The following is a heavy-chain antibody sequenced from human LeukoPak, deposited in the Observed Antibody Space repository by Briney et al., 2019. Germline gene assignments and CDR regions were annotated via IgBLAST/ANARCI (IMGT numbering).Heavy chain of an antibody. Sequence: SETLSLTCTVSGDSISGDYWSWVRQSPGKGLEWIGYFHHTAGTRYNPSLQSRVTISIDTSRNHFSLKLNSLSAADTAVYFCARLLDYDSSGDPDTFDIWGQGTMVTVSS. CDR3: ARLLDYDSSGDPDTFDI. J-gene: IGHJ3*02. CDR1: GDSISGDY. D-gene: IGHD3-22*01. CDR2: FHHTAGT. V-gene: IGHV4-59*08.